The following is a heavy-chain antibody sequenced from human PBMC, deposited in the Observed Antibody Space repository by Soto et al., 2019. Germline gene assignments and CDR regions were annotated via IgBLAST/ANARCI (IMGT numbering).Heavy chain of an antibody. Sequence: SVKVSCKTSGGTFSSYAISWVRQAPGQGLEWMGGIIPIFGTANYAQKFQGRVTITADESTSTAYMELSSLRSEDTAVYYCAREIYYDSSGYDAFDIWGQGTMVTVSS. J-gene: IGHJ3*02. V-gene: IGHV1-69*13. D-gene: IGHD3-22*01. CDR3: AREIYYDSSGYDAFDI. CDR2: IIPIFGTA. CDR1: GGTFSSYA.